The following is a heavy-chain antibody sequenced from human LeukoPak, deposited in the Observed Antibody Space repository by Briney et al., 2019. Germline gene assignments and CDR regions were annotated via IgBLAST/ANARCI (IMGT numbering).Heavy chain of an antibody. CDR3: ARDSCPAGGCKNAFDI. V-gene: IGHV1-2*02. CDR2: INPNSGVT. J-gene: IGHJ3*02. D-gene: IGHD6-25*01. Sequence: VASVKVSCKASGYTFTGYYLHWVRQAPGQGLEWMGWINPNSGVTNYAQTFRGRVTVTRDTSVSTAYMELSRLRSDDTALYFCARDSCPAGGCKNAFDIWGHGTVVTVSS. CDR1: GYTFTGYY.